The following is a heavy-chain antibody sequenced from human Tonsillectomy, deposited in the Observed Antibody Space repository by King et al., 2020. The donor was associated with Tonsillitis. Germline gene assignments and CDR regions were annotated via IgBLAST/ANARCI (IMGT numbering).Heavy chain of an antibody. V-gene: IGHV3-23*03. CDR3: AKDQYWSGGSCFIHSGLYYYYGMDV. J-gene: IGHJ6*02. CDR2: IYSGGSST. Sequence: VQLVQSGGGLVQPGGSLRLSCAASGFTFSSYAMSWVRQAPGKGLEWVSVIYSGGSSTYYADSVKGRFTISRDNSKNTLYLQMNSLRAEDTAVYYCAKDQYWSGGSCFIHSGLYYYYGMDVWGQGTTVTVSS. D-gene: IGHD2-15*01. CDR1: GFTFSSYA.